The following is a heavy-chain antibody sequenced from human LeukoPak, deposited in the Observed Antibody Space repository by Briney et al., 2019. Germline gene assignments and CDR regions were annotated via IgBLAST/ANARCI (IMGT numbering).Heavy chain of an antibody. J-gene: IGHJ4*02. CDR2: IRGTTGKT. D-gene: IGHD4-11*01. CDR1: GFTFSNYI. V-gene: IGHV3-23*01. Sequence: QSGGSLRLSCGASGFTFSNYIMSWVRQGPGRGLEWISGIRGTTGKTYYADSVKGRFSISRDNSKNTLYLQMDRLRAVDTAVYYCAKGGGETTVEVSAAGVFQYWGQGTLVTVSS. CDR3: AKGGGETTVEVSAAGVFQY.